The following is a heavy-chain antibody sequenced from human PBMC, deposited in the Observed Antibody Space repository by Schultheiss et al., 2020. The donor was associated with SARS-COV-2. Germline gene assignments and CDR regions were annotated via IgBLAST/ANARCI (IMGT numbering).Heavy chain of an antibody. V-gene: IGHV4-59*12. D-gene: IGHD3-22*01. J-gene: IGHJ4*02. CDR2: IYHSGST. CDR3: ARGFHYDSSGGFDY. Sequence: SETLSLTCAVSGGSLSGYYWSWIRQTPTKGLEWIGHIYHSGSTFYNPSLKSRLTISVDTSENQFSLKLSSVTAADTAVYYCARGFHYDSSGGFDYWGQGTLVTVSS. CDR1: GGSLSGYY.